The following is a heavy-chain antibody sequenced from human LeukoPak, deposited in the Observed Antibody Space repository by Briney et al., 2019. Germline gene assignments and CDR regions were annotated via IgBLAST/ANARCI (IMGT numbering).Heavy chain of an antibody. CDR1: GFTFSSFG. CDR3: AKGYSGYDEGPDAFDI. D-gene: IGHD5-12*01. V-gene: IGHV3-30*02. J-gene: IGHJ3*02. Sequence: GGSLRLSCAASGFTFSSFGMHWVRQAPGKGLEWVAFIQYDGSNKYYADSVKGRFTISRDNSRNTLYLQMNSLRAEDTAVYYCAKGYSGYDEGPDAFDIWGQGTMVTVSS. CDR2: IQYDGSNK.